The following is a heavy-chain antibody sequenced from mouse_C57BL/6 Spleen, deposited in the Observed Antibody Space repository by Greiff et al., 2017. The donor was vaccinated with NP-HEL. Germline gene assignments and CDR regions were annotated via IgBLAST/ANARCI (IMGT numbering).Heavy chain of an antibody. CDR2: IRNKANGYTT. J-gene: IGHJ4*01. V-gene: IGHV7-3*01. Sequence: EVKLVESGGGLVQPGGSLSLSCAASGFTFTDYYMSWVRQPPGKALEWLGFIRNKANGYTTEYSASVKGRFTISRDNSQSILYLQMNALRAEDSATYYCARRSYSNYQYYYAMDYWGQGTSVTVSS. CDR1: GFTFTDYY. D-gene: IGHD2-5*01. CDR3: ARRSYSNYQYYYAMDY.